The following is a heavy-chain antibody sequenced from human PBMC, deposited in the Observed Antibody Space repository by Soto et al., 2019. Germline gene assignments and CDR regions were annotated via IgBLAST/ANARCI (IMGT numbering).Heavy chain of an antibody. V-gene: IGHV1-2*04. D-gene: IGHD4-17*01. J-gene: IGHJ6*02. CDR1: GYTFINFF. Sequence: GASVKVSCKASGYTFINFFIHWVRQAPGQGLEWMGWINPNSGGTNYAQKFQGWVTMTRDTSISTAYMELSRLRSDDTAVYYCARDPSPPTVTTKAPPYGMDVWGQGTTVTVSS. CDR2: INPNSGGT. CDR3: ARDPSPPTVTTKAPPYGMDV.